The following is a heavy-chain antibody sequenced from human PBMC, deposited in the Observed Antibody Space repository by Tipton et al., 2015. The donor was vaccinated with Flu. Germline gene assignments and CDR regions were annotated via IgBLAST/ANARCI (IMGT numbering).Heavy chain of an antibody. CDR1: GFTFSSYW. CDR2: IKQDGSVK. D-gene: IGHD3-10*01. J-gene: IGHJ4*02. V-gene: IGHV3-7*01. CDR3: ARAVGGSGSY. Sequence: GSLRLSCAASGFTFSSYWMCWVRRAPGKGLEWVANIKQDGSVKYYVDSVKGRFTISRDNAKNSLYLQMNSLRGDDSAVYYCARAVGGSGSYWGQGTLVTVSS.